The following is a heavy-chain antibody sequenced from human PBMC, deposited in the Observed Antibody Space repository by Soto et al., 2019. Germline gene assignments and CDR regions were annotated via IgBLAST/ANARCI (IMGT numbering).Heavy chain of an antibody. D-gene: IGHD2-15*01. J-gene: IGHJ5*02. CDR1: GFTFSNYG. CDR3: AKNPSLIVVEWFDP. Sequence: EVQLLESGGGLVQPGGSLRVSCTASGFTFSNYGMSWVRQAPGKGLEWVSSISGSGGGIYYADSVRGRFTISRDNSKNTLYLQMNDLRVEDTAVYYWAKNPSLIVVEWFDPWGQGTLVTVSS. V-gene: IGHV3-23*01. CDR2: ISGSGGGI.